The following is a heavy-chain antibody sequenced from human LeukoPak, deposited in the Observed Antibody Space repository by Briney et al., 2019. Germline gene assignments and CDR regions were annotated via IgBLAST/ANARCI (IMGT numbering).Heavy chain of an antibody. V-gene: IGHV1-2*02. Sequence: GASVKVSCKASGYTFTGYYLHWVRQAPGQGLEWMGWITPKTGGTNNAQKFQGRVTMTRDTSISTAYMELSRLGSDDTAVYYCARGGRERYSSGWTDAFDIWGQGTMVTVSS. CDR1: GYTFTGYY. J-gene: IGHJ3*02. CDR3: ARGGRERYSSGWTDAFDI. CDR2: ITPKTGGT. D-gene: IGHD6-19*01.